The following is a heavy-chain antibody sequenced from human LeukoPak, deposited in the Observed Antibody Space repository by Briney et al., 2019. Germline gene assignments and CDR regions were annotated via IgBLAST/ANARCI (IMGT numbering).Heavy chain of an antibody. CDR1: GGSISSYC. CDR2: IYYSGST. D-gene: IGHD2-2*01. Sequence: SETLSLTCTVSGGSISSYCWSWIRQPPGKGLEWIGYIYYSGSTNYNPSLKSRVTISVDTSKNQFSLKLSSVTAADTAVYYCASGPYQLLLNYWGQGTLVTVSS. CDR3: ASGPYQLLLNY. V-gene: IGHV4-59*01. J-gene: IGHJ4*02.